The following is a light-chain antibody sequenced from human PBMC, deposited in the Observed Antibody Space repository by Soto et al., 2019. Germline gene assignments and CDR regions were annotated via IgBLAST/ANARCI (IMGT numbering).Light chain of an antibody. CDR3: QQYGGWT. J-gene: IGKJ1*01. Sequence: EIVLTQSPGTLSVSPGERATLSCRASETISSDKLAWYQQKPGQPPSLLIYGTFSRATGIPDRFSGSGSGTDFTLTISRLEAEDSAIYYCQQYGGWTFGQGTKVEI. CDR1: ETISSDK. CDR2: GTF. V-gene: IGKV3-20*01.